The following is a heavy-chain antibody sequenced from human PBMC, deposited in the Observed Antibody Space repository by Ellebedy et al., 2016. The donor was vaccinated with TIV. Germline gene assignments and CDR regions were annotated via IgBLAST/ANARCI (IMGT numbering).Heavy chain of an antibody. D-gene: IGHD3-22*01. CDR1: GFTFNTYA. Sequence: GESLKISCAASGFTFNTYAMSWVRQAPGKGLEWVSTISGSGGSTFYTDSVKGRFTISRDNSKNTLYLQMNSLRAEDTAVYYFATRPITVIVLAEYYFDYWGQGTLVAVSS. CDR3: ATRPITVIVLAEYYFDY. V-gene: IGHV3-23*01. CDR2: ISGSGGST. J-gene: IGHJ4*02.